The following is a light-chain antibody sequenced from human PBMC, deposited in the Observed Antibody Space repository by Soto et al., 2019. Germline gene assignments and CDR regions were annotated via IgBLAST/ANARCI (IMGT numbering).Light chain of an antibody. CDR2: EAT. CDR1: SSDVGGYNS. Sequence: QSVLTQPPSASGCPGQSVTSSCTVTSSDVGGYNSVSWYQQHPGKAPKLLIYEATKRPSGVPDRFSGSKSGNTASLTVSGLQAEDEADYYCSSYAYSNNFVSGTGTKVTVL. J-gene: IGLJ1*01. CDR3: SSYAYSNNFV. V-gene: IGLV2-8*01.